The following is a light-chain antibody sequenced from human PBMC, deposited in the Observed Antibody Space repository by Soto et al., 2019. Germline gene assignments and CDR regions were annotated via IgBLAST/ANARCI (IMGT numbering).Light chain of an antibody. CDR3: QQYYNVPRT. CDR1: QSVLLSSNNKNY. CDR2: WAS. V-gene: IGKV4-1*01. J-gene: IGKJ1*01. Sequence: DIVMTQSPDSLAVSLGERATINCKSSQSVLLSSNNKNYLVWYQQKPGQPPKKLIYWASTRESGVPDRFSGSGSGTDFTLTISNLQAEDVAVYYCQQYYNVPRTFGQGTKVHIK.